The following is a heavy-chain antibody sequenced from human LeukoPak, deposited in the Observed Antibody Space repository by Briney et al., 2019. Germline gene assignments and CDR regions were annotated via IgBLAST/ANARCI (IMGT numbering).Heavy chain of an antibody. Sequence: ASVKVSCKASGYTFTGYYMHWVRQAPRQGLEWMGWINPNSGGTNYAQKFQGRVTMTRDTSISTAYMELSRLRSDDTAVYYCARAVRVGARDQFDYWGQGTLVTVSS. CDR2: INPNSGGT. CDR1: GYTFTGYY. J-gene: IGHJ4*02. V-gene: IGHV1-2*02. CDR3: ARAVRVGARDQFDY. D-gene: IGHD1-26*01.